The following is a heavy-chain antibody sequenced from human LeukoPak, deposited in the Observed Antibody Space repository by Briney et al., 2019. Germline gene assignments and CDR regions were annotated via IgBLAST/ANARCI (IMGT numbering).Heavy chain of an antibody. CDR2: IYHTGNT. J-gene: IGHJ4*02. CDR1: GYSLSSGYY. CDR3: ARRFCGSGNFYLDY. V-gene: IGHV4-38-2*01. D-gene: IGHD2-2*01. Sequence: SGTLSVTCAVSGYSLSSGYYWGWIQQPPGKGLEWTGSIYHTGNTYYNPSLKSRGTISVETSKNQLSLRLSAETAADTAAYYCARRFCGSGNFYLDYWGQGTLV.